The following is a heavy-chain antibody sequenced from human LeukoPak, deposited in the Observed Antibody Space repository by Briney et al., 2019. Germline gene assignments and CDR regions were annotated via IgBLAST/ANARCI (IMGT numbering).Heavy chain of an antibody. Sequence: ASVKVSCKASGYTCTSYDINWVRQATGQGLEWMGWMSPNSGNTGYAQKFQGRVTMTRDTSISTAYMELNSLRSEDTAVYYCTSGPPEWGFDLWGRGTLVTVSS. CDR2: MSPNSGNT. CDR1: GYTCTSYD. J-gene: IGHJ2*01. V-gene: IGHV1-8*01. D-gene: IGHD1-14*01. CDR3: TSGPPEWGFDL.